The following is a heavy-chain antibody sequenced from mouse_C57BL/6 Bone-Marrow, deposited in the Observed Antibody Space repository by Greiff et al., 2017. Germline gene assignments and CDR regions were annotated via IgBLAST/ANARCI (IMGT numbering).Heavy chain of an antibody. J-gene: IGHJ1*03. CDR2: INPSSGYT. D-gene: IGHD1-1*01. Sequence: QVQLKESGAELAKPGASVKLSCKASGYTFTSYWMHWVQQRPGQGLEWIGYINPSSGYTKYNQKFKDKDTLTADKSSSTAYLQLSSLTYEDSAVYYCARLGYYDGSSYWDFDVWGTGTTVTVSS. CDR3: ARLGYYDGSSYWDFDV. CDR1: GYTFTSYW. V-gene: IGHV1-7*01.